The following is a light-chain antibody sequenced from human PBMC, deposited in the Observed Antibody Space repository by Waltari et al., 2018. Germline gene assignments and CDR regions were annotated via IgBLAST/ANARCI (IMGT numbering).Light chain of an antibody. Sequence: NFMLTQPHSVSESPGKTVTISCTRSSGSIASNYVQWYQQRPGSAPTTVIDEDNQRPPGVPHRFSGSIDSAYNSAAITISGLKTEDEADYYCQSYDSSNLWVFGGGTKLTVL. CDR3: QSYDSSNLWV. CDR2: EDN. J-gene: IGLJ3*02. V-gene: IGLV6-57*03. CDR1: SGSIASNY.